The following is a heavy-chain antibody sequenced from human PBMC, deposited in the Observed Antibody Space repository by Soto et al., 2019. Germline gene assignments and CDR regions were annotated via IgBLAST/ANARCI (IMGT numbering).Heavy chain of an antibody. CDR3: SKGPCSGAACYGREDV. D-gene: IGHD2-15*01. CDR2: LTGSDDST. V-gene: IGHV3-23*01. Sequence: EVRLLESGGGLVQPGGSLRLSCAASGFTLRSYTMSWVRQSPGKGLEWVSALTGSDDSTYYADSVKGRFTISRDNSRNTLYLQMNSLRVEDTAVYYCSKGPCSGAACYGREDVWGQGTTVTVSS. J-gene: IGHJ6*02. CDR1: GFTLRSYT.